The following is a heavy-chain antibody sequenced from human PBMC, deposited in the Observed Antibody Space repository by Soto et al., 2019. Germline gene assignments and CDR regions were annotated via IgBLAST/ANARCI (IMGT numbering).Heavy chain of an antibody. CDR2: ISYDGSNK. Sequence: PGGSLRLSCAASGFTFSSYGMHWVRQAPGKGLEWVAVISYDGSNKYYADSVKGRFTISRDNSKNTLYLQMNSLRAEDTAVYYCAKNYDSSGIGPYYYGMDVWGQGTTVTVSS. CDR3: AKNYDSSGIGPYYYGMDV. V-gene: IGHV3-30*18. CDR1: GFTFSSYG. J-gene: IGHJ6*02. D-gene: IGHD3-22*01.